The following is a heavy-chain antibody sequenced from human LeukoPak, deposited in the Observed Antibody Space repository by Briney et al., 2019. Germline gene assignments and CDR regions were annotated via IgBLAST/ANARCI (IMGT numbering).Heavy chain of an antibody. CDR1: GFTISSYG. CDR2: IWSDGNKK. D-gene: IGHD2-8*02. Sequence: GGSLRLSCAASGFTISSYGMHWVRQAPGKGLEWVAFIWSDGNKKYYADSVKGRFTISRDNSRNTVNLQMNSLTSEDTAVYYCAKLLLETGGVGEEFDYWGQGTLVTVSS. J-gene: IGHJ4*02. CDR3: AKLLLETGGVGEEFDY. V-gene: IGHV3-30*02.